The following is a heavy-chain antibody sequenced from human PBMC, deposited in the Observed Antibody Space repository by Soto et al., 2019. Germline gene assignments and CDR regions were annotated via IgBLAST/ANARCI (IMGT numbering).Heavy chain of an antibody. CDR1: GFRFTSYE. CDR3: ATGGYNWSDFGQ. CDR2: RTPNGGNT. Sequence: VPVKVSCKASGFRFTSYEIKWVRQATGQGRDWMGWRTPNGGNTAYAQKFQGRVTMTRNTSISTAYMELSSLKSDDTAVYYCATGGYNWSDFGQWGQVTLVTVSS. D-gene: IGHD1-20*01. V-gene: IGHV1-8*02. J-gene: IGHJ4*02.